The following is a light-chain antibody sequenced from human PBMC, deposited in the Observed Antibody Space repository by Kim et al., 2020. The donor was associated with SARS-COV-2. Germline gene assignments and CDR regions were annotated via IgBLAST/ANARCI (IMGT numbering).Light chain of an antibody. Sequence: VSPGPTASITCSGDKLGDKYACWYQQKPGQSPVLVIYQDSKRPSGIPERFSGSNSGNTATLTISGTQAMDEADYYCQAWDSSTAVFGGGTQLTFL. CDR3: QAWDSSTAV. V-gene: IGLV3-1*01. CDR2: QDS. J-gene: IGLJ3*02. CDR1: KLGDKY.